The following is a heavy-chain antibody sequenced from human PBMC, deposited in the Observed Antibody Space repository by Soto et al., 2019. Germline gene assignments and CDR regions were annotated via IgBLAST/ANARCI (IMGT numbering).Heavy chain of an antibody. CDR2: INSDESDT. Sequence: GGSLRLSCVASGFTFSSHWMHWVRQAPGKGLVWVSRINSDESDTNYADSVKGRFTISRDNAKNSLYLQMNSLRAEDTAVYYCTRGRSPPLFDYWPHGTLVTGSS. V-gene: IGHV3-74*01. CDR3: TRGRSPPLFDY. CDR1: GFTFSSHW. J-gene: IGHJ4*01.